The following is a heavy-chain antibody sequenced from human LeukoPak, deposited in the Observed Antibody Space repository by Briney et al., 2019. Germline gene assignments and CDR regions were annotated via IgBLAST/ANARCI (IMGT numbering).Heavy chain of an antibody. CDR1: GGSISSYY. CDR2: MYYSGST. V-gene: IGHV4-59*08. D-gene: IGHD3-10*01. J-gene: IGHJ4*02. CDR3: ARHLGGSSGFRYFDY. Sequence: PSETLSLTCTVSGGSISSYYWSWIRQPPGKGLEWIGYMYYSGSTNYNPPLKSRVTILVDTSKNQFSLKLSSVTAADTAVYYCARHLGGSSGFRYFDYWGQGTLVTVSS.